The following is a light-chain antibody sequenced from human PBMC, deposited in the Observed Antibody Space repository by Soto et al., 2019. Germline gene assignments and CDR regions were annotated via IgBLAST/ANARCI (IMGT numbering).Light chain of an antibody. CDR1: QSVSSN. Sequence: EILMTQSPATLSVSPGDRATLSCRASQSVSSNLAWYQQKPGQAPRLLLYGASTRATGIPARFRGSGSGTEFALTISSLQSEDFAVYYCQQYNNWPPWTFGQGTKVDI. CDR2: GAS. CDR3: QQYNNWPPWT. J-gene: IGKJ1*01. V-gene: IGKV3-15*01.